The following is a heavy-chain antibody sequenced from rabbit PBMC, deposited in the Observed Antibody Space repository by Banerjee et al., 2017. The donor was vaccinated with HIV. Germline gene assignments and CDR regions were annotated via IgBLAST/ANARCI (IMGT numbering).Heavy chain of an antibody. CDR2: ISSDGRT. V-gene: IGHV1S7*01. Sequence: QLVESGGGLVTPGGSLKLSCKASGFTISSYNMQWVRQAPGKGLEWIGWISSDGRTWYASWANGRFTISSDNAQNTLYLQLNSLTAADTATYFCARDRAYYGRDWGFQLWGPGTLVTVS. D-gene: IGHD4-1*01. CDR3: ARDRAYYGRDWGFQL. J-gene: IGHJ4*01. CDR1: GFTISSYN.